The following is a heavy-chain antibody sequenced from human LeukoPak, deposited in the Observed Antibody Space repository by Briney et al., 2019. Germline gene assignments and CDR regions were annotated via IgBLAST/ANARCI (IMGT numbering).Heavy chain of an antibody. Sequence: GGSLRLSCAASGFTFSSYAMHWVRQAPGKGLEWVAVISYDGSNKYYADSVKGRFTISRDNSKNTLYLQMNSPRAEDTAVYYCAGGYCSSTGCYANGPIDYWGQGTLVTVSS. CDR1: GFTFSSYA. CDR3: AGGYCSSTGCYANGPIDY. J-gene: IGHJ4*02. D-gene: IGHD2-2*01. CDR2: ISYDGSNK. V-gene: IGHV3-30*04.